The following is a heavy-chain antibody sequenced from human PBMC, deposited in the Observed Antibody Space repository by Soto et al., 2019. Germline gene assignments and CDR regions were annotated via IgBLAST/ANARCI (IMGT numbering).Heavy chain of an antibody. D-gene: IGHD4-17*01. V-gene: IGHV2-5*02. CDR3: AHAGDYDLLSFDH. CDR1: GFSLTTGGVG. J-gene: IGHJ4*02. CDR2: IYWDDDQ. Sequence: SGPTLVNPTQTLTLTCTLSGFSLTTGGVGVGWIRQPPGKALEWLALIYWDDDQRYSPSLKDRLTISKDTSRSRVVLTISNMNPEDTGTYFCAHAGDYDLLSFDHWGPGTLVTVSS.